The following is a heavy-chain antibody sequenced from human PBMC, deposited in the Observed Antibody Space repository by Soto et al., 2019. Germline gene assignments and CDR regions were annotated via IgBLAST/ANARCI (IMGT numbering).Heavy chain of an antibody. CDR3: ARAFYGMDV. Sequence: SGPTLVNPTQTLTLTCTVSGFSLIGTGMRVTWIRQPPGKALEWLARIDWEDTKLYSTSLKTRLSISKDTSKNQVVLTMTNMDPADTATYYCARAFYGMDVWGPGTTVTVSS. V-gene: IGHV2-70*04. J-gene: IGHJ6*02. CDR2: IDWEDTK. CDR1: GFSLIGTGMR.